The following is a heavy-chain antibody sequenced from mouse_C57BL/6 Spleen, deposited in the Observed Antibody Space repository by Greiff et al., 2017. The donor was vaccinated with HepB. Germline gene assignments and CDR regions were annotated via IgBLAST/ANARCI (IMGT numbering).Heavy chain of an antibody. J-gene: IGHJ4*01. CDR3: ARDGSNYDYYAMDY. D-gene: IGHD1-1*01. CDR2: IHPNSGST. Sequence: QVQLQQPGAELVKPGASVKLSCKASGYTFTSYWMHWVKQRPGQGLEWIGMIHPNSGSTNYNEKFKSKATLTVDKSSSTAYMQLSSLTSEDSAVYYCARDGSNYDYYAMDYWGQGTSVTVSS. V-gene: IGHV1-64*01. CDR1: GYTFTSYW.